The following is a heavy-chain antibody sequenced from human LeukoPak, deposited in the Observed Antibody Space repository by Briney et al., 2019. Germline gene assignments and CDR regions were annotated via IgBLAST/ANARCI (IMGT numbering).Heavy chain of an antibody. D-gene: IGHD3-22*01. CDR3: ARDRADYYDSSGYYLHAFDI. CDR2: IIPIFGTA. V-gene: IGHV1-69*13. CDR1: GGTFSSYA. J-gene: IGHJ3*02. Sequence: GASVKVSCKASGGTFSSYAISWVRQAPGQGLEWMGGIIPIFGTANYAQKFQGRVTITADESTSTAYMELSSLRSEDTAVYYCARDRADYYDSSGYYLHAFDIWGQGTMVTVSS.